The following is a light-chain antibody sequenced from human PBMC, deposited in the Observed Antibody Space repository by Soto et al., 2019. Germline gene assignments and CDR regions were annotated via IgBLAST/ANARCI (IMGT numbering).Light chain of an antibody. J-gene: IGKJ4*01. CDR2: GAS. Sequence: EIVLTQSPGTLSLSPGERATLSCRASQRISSTYLAWYHQKPGRAPRLLMYGASSRATGIPDRFNGSGSGTDFTLTISIPEPEDCAVYYCQQYGSSHTFGGGTKVDIK. V-gene: IGKV3-20*01. CDR1: QRISSTY. CDR3: QQYGSSHT.